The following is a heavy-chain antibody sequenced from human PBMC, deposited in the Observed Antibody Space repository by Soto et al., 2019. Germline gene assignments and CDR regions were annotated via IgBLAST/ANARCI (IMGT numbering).Heavy chain of an antibody. Sequence: QVQLVQSGAEVKKPGSSVKVSCKASGGTFSSYAISWVRQAPGQGLEWMGGIIPIFGTANYAQKFQGRVTITADESTSTDYMELSSLRSEDTAVYYCAGATDNMVRGVNWFDPWGQGTLVTVSS. J-gene: IGHJ5*02. CDR1: GGTFSSYA. D-gene: IGHD3-10*01. CDR2: IIPIFGTA. V-gene: IGHV1-69*12. CDR3: AGATDNMVRGVNWFDP.